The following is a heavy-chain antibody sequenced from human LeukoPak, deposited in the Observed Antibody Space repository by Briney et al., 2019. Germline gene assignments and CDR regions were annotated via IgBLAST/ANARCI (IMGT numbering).Heavy chain of an antibody. CDR1: GGSISSSSYY. Sequence: PSETLSLTCTVPGGSISSSSYYWGWIRQPPGKGLEWIGNIYYSGSTYYNPSLKSRVTISVDTSKNQFSLKLNSVTAADTAVYYCARDQMVRGAQSFDYWGQGTLVTVSS. D-gene: IGHD3-10*01. V-gene: IGHV4-39*07. CDR2: IYYSGST. J-gene: IGHJ4*02. CDR3: ARDQMVRGAQSFDY.